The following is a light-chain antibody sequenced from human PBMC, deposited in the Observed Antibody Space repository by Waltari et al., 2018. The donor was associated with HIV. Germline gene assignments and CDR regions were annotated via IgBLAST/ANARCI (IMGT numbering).Light chain of an antibody. J-gene: IGLJ2*01. CDR2: EDN. V-gene: IGLV6-57*01. CDR1: SGSIASNY. CDR3: QSYDSSNHVV. Sequence: NFMLTQPHSVSDSPAKTVTISCTRCSGSIASNYVPWYQQRPGSSPTTVIYEDNQRPSGVPDRFSGSIDSSSNSASLTISGLKTEDEADYYCQSYDSSNHVVFGGGTKLTVL.